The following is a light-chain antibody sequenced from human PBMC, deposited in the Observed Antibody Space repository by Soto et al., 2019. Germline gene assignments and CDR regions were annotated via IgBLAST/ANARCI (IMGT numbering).Light chain of an antibody. CDR3: QSYDSSLSGREV. V-gene: IGLV1-40*01. J-gene: IGLJ1*01. Sequence: QLVLTQPPSVSGAPGQRVTISCTGSSSNIGAGYDVHWYQQLPGTAPKLLIYGNSNRPSGVPDRFSGSKSGTSASLAITGLQAEDEADYYCQSYDSSLSGREVFGTGTKLTVL. CDR2: GNS. CDR1: SSNIGAGYD.